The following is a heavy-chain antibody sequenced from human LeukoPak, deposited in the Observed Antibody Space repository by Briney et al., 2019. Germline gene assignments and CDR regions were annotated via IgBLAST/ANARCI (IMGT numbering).Heavy chain of an antibody. Sequence: GGSLRLSCAASGXTVSSNYMSWVRQAPGKGQEWVSSIYSGGSTYYADSVKGRFTISRDNSKNTVYLQMNSLRAEDTAVYFCARVRLDRSERNLDAFENWGQGTMVTVSS. V-gene: IGHV3-53*01. CDR1: GXTVSSNY. D-gene: IGHD1-14*01. CDR3: ARVRLDRSERNLDAFEN. J-gene: IGHJ3*02. CDR2: IYSGGST.